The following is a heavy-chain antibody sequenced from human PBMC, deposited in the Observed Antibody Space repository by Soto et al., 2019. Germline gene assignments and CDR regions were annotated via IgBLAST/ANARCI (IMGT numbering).Heavy chain of an antibody. Sequence: QLQLQESGPGLVKPSETLSLTCTVSGGSISSSGHYWGWVRQPPGKGLEWIGTIHYSGDAYYNPSLKSRVSISVDTSKSQFSLKLDSVTAADTALYYCSRHYCSGGSCYYYGMDVWGQGTTVTVSS. D-gene: IGHD2-15*01. CDR1: GGSISSSGHY. CDR3: SRHYCSGGSCYYYGMDV. CDR2: IHYSGDA. V-gene: IGHV4-39*01. J-gene: IGHJ6*02.